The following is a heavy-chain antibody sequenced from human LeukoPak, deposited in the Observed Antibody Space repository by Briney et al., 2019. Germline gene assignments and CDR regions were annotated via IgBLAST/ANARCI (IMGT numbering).Heavy chain of an antibody. CDR1: GFTFSGNW. CDR3: ARYLSRGNLGY. D-gene: IGHD3-16*01. CDR2: IKQDGSEK. Sequence: GGSLRLSCAASGFTFSGNWMTWVRQAPGKGLQWVANIKQDGSEKYYVDSVKGRFTVSRDNAENSLYLQMNSLRAEDTAVYYCARYLSRGNLGYWGQGTLVTVSS. V-gene: IGHV3-7*05. J-gene: IGHJ4*02.